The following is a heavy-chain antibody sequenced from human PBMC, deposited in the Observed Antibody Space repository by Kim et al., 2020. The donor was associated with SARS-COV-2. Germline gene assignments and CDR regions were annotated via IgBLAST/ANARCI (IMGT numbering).Heavy chain of an antibody. CDR3: VRGAAGFDP. V-gene: IGHV4-59*09. J-gene: IGHJ5*02. Sequence: RGSTNNNPSLKSRVLISVDTSKTQFSLRLTSVTTTDTAVYYCVRGAAGFDPWGQGTLVTVSS. CDR2: RGST. D-gene: IGHD6-13*01.